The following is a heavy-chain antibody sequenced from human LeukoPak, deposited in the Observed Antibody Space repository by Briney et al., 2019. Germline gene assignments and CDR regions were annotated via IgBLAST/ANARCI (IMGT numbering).Heavy chain of an antibody. CDR1: GYTFTGYY. D-gene: IGHD3-10*01. CDR2: TIPIFGTA. Sequence: GASVKVSCKASGYTFTGYYMHWVRQAPGQGLEWMEGTIPIFGTANYAQKFQGRVTISADESTSTAYMELSSLRFEDTAVYYCARDLTMVRGARYRPYNWFDAWGQGTLVTVSP. CDR3: ARDLTMVRGARYRPYNWFDA. V-gene: IGHV1-69*13. J-gene: IGHJ5*02.